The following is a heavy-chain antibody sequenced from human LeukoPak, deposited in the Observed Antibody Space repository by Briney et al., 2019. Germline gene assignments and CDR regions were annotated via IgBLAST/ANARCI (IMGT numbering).Heavy chain of an antibody. D-gene: IGHD3-9*01. J-gene: IGHJ3*02. Sequence: GGTLRPSCAASGFTSRDYGMHWVRQAAGKGLDSWAGISYAGRNKYYADSVTGRFPISRDNSKVTLYLQMTSLRAEDTAVYYCAKVRYFGPSAFDIWGQGTMVTVSS. CDR1: GFTSRDYG. CDR2: ISYAGRNK. V-gene: IGHV3-30*18. CDR3: AKVRYFGPSAFDI.